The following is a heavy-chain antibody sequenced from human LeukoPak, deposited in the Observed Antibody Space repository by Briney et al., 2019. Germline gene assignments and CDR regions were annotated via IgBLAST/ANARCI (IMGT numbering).Heavy chain of an antibody. Sequence: GGSLRLSCAASGFTFSTYGMHWVRQAPGQGLEWVAVISHEGSNAYYADSVKGRFTFSRDNSKNTLYLQMNSLRAEDTAVYHCARDLGKGNYVDYWGQGTLVTVSS. CDR2: ISHEGSNA. CDR3: ARDLGKGNYVDY. CDR1: GFTFSTYG. J-gene: IGHJ4*02. V-gene: IGHV3-33*05. D-gene: IGHD7-27*01.